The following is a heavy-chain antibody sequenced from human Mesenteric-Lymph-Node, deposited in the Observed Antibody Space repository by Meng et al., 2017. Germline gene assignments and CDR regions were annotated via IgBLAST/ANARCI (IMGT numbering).Heavy chain of an antibody. Sequence: QVQLQESGPGLVKPSGTLSLTCAVSGGSISSSNWWSWVRQPPGKGLEWIGKIYHSGITIYNPSLKSRVTMSVDTSKNQFSLNLNSVTAVDTAVYYCARNVPGTSAYYDWGQGTLVTVSS. J-gene: IGHJ4*02. CDR2: IYHSGIT. CDR3: ARNVPGTSAYYD. D-gene: IGHD3-22*01. CDR1: GGSISSSNW. V-gene: IGHV4-4*02.